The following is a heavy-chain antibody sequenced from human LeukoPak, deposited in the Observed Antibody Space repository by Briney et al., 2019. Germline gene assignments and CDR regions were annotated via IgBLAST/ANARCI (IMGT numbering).Heavy chain of an antibody. CDR2: IYSSGSA. D-gene: IGHD5-24*01. V-gene: IGHV4-39*01. CDR3: ARGSRRWLHGLSHAKYYFDY. J-gene: IGHJ4*02. Sequence: SETLSLTCTVSGGSINSNNYYWGWIRQPPGKGLEWIGSIYSSGSAYYNPSLKSRVTISVDTSKNQFSLRLSSVTAADTAVYYCARGSRRWLHGLSHAKYYFDYWGQGTLVTVSS. CDR1: GGSINSNNYY.